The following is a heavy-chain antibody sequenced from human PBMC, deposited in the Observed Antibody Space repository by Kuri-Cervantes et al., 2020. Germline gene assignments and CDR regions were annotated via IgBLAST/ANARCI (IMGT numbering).Heavy chain of an antibody. D-gene: IGHD2-2*01. V-gene: IGHV1-18*01. CDR2: ISAYNGNT. J-gene: IGHJ4*02. Sequence: ASVKVSCKASGYTFTSYGISWVRQAPGQGLEWVGWISAYNGNTNYAQKLQGRVTMTTDTSTSTAYMELRSLRSDDTAVYYCARGPRGFSSRRYYFDFWGQGTLVTVSS. CDR3: ARGPRGFSSRRYYFDF. CDR1: GYTFTSYG.